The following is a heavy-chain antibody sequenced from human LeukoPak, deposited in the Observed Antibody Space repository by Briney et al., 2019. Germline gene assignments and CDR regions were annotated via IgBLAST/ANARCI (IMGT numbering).Heavy chain of an antibody. CDR1: GVSVDSGSHY. D-gene: IGHD4-17*01. Sequence: PSETLSLTCTVSGVSVDSGSHYWSWIRQPAGKGLEWIGRMYTSGSTTYNPSLKSRVTISLDTSKNQFSLDLSSVTAADTAVYYCARHLTGTRYGDYGPHRYFYYIDVWGKGTTVTISS. V-gene: IGHV4-61*02. CDR2: MYTSGST. CDR3: ARHLTGTRYGDYGPHRYFYYIDV. J-gene: IGHJ6*03.